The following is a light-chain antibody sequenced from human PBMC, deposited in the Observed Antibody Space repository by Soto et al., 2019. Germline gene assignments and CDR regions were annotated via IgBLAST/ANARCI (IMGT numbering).Light chain of an antibody. CDR3: AAWDDSLNGHV. V-gene: IGLV1-44*01. CDR1: SSNIGTSS. CDR2: TTN. Sequence: QSVLTQPHSASGTPGQRVTISCSGSSSNIGTSSVHWFQQLPGTAPKLLISTTNQRPSGVPERFSGSKTGTSASLAISGLQSEDEADCYCAAWDDSLNGHVFGTGPKLTVL. J-gene: IGLJ1*01.